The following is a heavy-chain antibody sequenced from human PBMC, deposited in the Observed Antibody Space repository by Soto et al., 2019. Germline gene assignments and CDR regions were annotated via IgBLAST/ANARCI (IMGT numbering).Heavy chain of an antibody. J-gene: IGHJ6*02. D-gene: IGHD3-3*01. CDR1: GGTFSSYA. V-gene: IGHV1-69*06. CDR2: IIPIFGTA. Sequence: GASVKVSCKSSGGTFSSYAISWVRQAPGQGLEWMGGIIPIFGTANYAQKFQGRVTITADKSTSTAYMELSSLRSEDTAVYYCAXSGFWSGYYPKYYGMDVWGQGTTVTVSS. CDR3: AXSGFWSGYYPKYYGMDV.